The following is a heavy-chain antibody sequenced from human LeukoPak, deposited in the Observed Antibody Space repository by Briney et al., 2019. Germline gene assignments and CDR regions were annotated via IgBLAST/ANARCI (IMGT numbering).Heavy chain of an antibody. J-gene: IGHJ3*02. D-gene: IGHD3-22*01. CDR2: ISFDGSNK. CDR1: GFTFSSYD. V-gene: IGHV3-30*18. CDR3: AKDPYDSSGYRGDAFDI. Sequence: GGSLRLSCAASGFTFSSYDMHWVRQAPGKGLEWVAIISFDGSNKYYADSVKGRFTISRDNSKNTLYLQMNSLRAEDTAVYYCAKDPYDSSGYRGDAFDIWGQGTMVTVSS.